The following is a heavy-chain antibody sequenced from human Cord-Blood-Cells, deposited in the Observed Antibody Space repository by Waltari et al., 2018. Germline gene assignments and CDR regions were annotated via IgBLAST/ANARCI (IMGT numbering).Heavy chain of an antibody. CDR3: ARSWYYGSGRWVDI. D-gene: IGHD3-10*01. CDR1: GYTFTGYY. V-gene: IGHV1-2*02. CDR2: INPNRGCT. Sequence: QVQLVQSGAEVKKPGASVKVSCKASGYTFTGYYMHWVRQAPGQGLEWMGWINPNRGCTNYAQKFQGRVTRTRETSSSTAYMELSRLRSDDTAVYYCARSWYYGSGRWVDIWGQGTMVTVSS. J-gene: IGHJ3*02.